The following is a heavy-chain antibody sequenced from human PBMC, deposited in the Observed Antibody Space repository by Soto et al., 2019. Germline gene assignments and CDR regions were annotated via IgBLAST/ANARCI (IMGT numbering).Heavy chain of an antibody. D-gene: IGHD2-2*01. CDR2: ISSSSSTI. Sequence: GGSLRLSCAASGFTFSSYSMNWVRQAPGKGLEWVSYISSSSSTIYYADSVKGRFTISRDNAKNSLYQQMNSLRAEDTAVFYCARGVVVPAAPDNNWFDPWGQGTLVTVSS. CDR1: GFTFSSYS. V-gene: IGHV3-48*01. J-gene: IGHJ5*02. CDR3: ARGVVVPAAPDNNWFDP.